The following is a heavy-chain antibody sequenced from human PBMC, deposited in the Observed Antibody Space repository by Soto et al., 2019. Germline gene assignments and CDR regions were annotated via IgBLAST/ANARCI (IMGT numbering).Heavy chain of an antibody. CDR1: GFTFSNYA. CDR2: ISGSGGST. V-gene: IGHV3-23*01. J-gene: IGHJ6*02. Sequence: GGSLRPSCAASGFTFSNYAMNWVRQAPGKGLEWVSAISGSGGSTYYADSVKGRFTISRDNSKNTLYLQMNSLRAEDTAVYYCAKDWTFSSSVHFYYGMDVWGQGTTVTVSS. D-gene: IGHD6-6*01. CDR3: AKDWTFSSSVHFYYGMDV.